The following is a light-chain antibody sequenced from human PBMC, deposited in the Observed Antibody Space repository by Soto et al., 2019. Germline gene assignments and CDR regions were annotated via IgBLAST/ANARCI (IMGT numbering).Light chain of an antibody. Sequence: DIQMTQSPSSLSASVGDRVTITCRASQSIFTYLSWYQQKAGKAPKLLIYSAVSLQSGVPSRFSGSGSGTDFTLTISSLQPEDFATYYCQQSYTTPWTFGQGTKVEIK. CDR1: QSIFTY. J-gene: IGKJ1*01. CDR3: QQSYTTPWT. V-gene: IGKV1-39*01. CDR2: SAV.